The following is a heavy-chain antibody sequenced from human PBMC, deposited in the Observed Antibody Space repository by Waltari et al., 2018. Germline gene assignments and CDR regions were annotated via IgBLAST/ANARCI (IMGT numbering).Heavy chain of an antibody. J-gene: IGHJ6*02. V-gene: IGHV5-51*01. D-gene: IGHD3-10*01. CDR1: GYRFSNYW. Sequence: EMQLVQSGAEVKKPGESLQISCKGSGYRFSNYWIAWLRPMPGKGLEWMGIIFPGDSDTRYSPSFQGQVTISADKSISTAYLQWSSLKASDTAIYYCTRVGSGSLIGGYGMDVWGQGTTVTVSS. CDR3: TRVGSGSLIGGYGMDV. CDR2: IFPGDSDT.